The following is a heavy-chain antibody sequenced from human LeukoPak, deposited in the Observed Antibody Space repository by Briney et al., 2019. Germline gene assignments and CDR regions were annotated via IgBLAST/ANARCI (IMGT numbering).Heavy chain of an antibody. D-gene: IGHD3-16*01. CDR2: ISKSGDHT. V-gene: IGHV3-23*01. CDR1: GFTFSSNY. CDR3: ATSWGPDTSAFRWGRDGMDV. J-gene: IGHJ6*02. Sequence: GGSLRLSCAASGFTFSSNYMSWVRQAPGKGLEWVSAISKSGDHTYYAASAKGRFTIYRDNSKNTQYLQMNSLRAEDTAVYYCATSWGPDTSAFRWGRDGMDVWGQGTTVIVS.